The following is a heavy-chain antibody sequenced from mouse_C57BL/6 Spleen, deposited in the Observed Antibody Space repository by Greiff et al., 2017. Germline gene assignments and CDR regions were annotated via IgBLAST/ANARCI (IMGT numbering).Heavy chain of an antibody. D-gene: IGHD1-1*01. V-gene: IGHV1-80*01. CDR2: LSPGDGDT. CDR3: AREHIGYGSSYLDY. Sequence: QVQLQQPGAELVTPGASVKISCTASGYAFSSYWMNWVKQRPGTGLEWIGPLSPGDGDTNSNGKFKGKATLTADKSSSTAYMQLSSLTSEDSAVYFWAREHIGYGSSYLDYWGQGTTLTVAS. J-gene: IGHJ2*01. CDR1: GYAFSSYW.